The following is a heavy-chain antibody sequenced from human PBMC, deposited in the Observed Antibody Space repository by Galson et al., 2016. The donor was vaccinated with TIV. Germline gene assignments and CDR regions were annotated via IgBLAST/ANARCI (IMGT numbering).Heavy chain of an antibody. Sequence: SLRLSCAASGFIFSDYSMHWVRQAPGKGLEWVALISYDGSNDFYADSVKGRFTISKDNSKNTLDLQMNSLRAEDTAVYYCARDESSGLIYSWGQGTLVSVS. CDR1: GFIFSDYS. V-gene: IGHV3-30*04. J-gene: IGHJ4*02. CDR2: ISYDGSND. D-gene: IGHD6-19*01. CDR3: ARDESSGLIYS.